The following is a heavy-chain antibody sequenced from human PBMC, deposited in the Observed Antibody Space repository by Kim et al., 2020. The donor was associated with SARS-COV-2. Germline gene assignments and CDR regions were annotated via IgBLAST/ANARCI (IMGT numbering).Heavy chain of an antibody. D-gene: IGHD4-17*01. V-gene: IGHV3-30*18. CDR3: AKEYPTVTDPHFYY. CDR1: GFTFSSYG. Sequence: GGSLRLSCAASGFTFSSYGMHWVRQAPGKGLEWVAVISYDGSNKYYADSVKGRFTISRDNSKNTLYLQMNSLRAEDTAVYYCAKEYPTVTDPHFYYSCQG. CDR2: ISYDGSNK. J-gene: IGHJ4*02.